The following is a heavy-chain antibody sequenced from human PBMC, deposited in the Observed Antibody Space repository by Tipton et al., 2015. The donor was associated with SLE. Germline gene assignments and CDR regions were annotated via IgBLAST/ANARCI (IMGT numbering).Heavy chain of an antibody. CDR2: IDILSDF. CDR1: GFTFSSYE. J-gene: IGHJ3*02. Sequence: SLRLSCAASGFTFSSYEMNWVRQAPGKGLEWVSSIDILSDFNHADSVKGRFTVSRDKAKNSVFLQMDSLRVEDTGVYYCARSGPTLHAFDIWGQGTMVTVSS. V-gene: IGHV3-48*03. CDR3: ARSGPTLHAFDI. D-gene: IGHD3-10*01.